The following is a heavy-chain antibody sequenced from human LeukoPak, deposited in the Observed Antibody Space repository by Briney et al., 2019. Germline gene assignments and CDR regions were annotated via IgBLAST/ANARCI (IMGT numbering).Heavy chain of an antibody. CDR2: IIPIFGTA. CDR3: ASSSILRYFDWLFNGVDV. V-gene: IGHV1-69*06. J-gene: IGHJ6*04. Sequence: ASVKVSCKASGGTFSSYAISWVRQAPGQGLEWMGGIIPIFGTANYAQKFQGRVTITADKSTSTAYMELSSLRSGDTAVYYCASSSILRYFDWLFNGVDVWGKGTTVTVSS. CDR1: GGTFSSYA. D-gene: IGHD3-9*01.